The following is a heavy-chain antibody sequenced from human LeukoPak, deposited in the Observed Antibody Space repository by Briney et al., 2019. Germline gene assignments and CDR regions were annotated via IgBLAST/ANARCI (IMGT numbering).Heavy chain of an antibody. V-gene: IGHV4-39*01. D-gene: IGHD2-2*02. CDR2: FYYRGTT. Sequence: SETLSLTCTVSGGSISSSTYYWGWVRQPPGKGLEWIGSFYYRGTTYYNPSLKSRVTISVDTSKNQYSLKLSSVTAADTAVYYCARARDIVVVPAAIGLNWFDPWGQGILVTVSS. CDR1: GGSISSSTYY. J-gene: IGHJ5*02. CDR3: ARARDIVVVPAAIGLNWFDP.